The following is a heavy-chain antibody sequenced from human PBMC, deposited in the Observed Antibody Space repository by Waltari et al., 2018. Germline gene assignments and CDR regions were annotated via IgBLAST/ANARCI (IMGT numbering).Heavy chain of an antibody. J-gene: IGHJ4*02. D-gene: IGHD5-12*01. Sequence: EVQLEESGGGLVQPGGSRRLSCEASGFNFTKHYMHWVRQGPGKGLVWVSRISGDGGSTSYADSVKGRFTMSRDNSKNTLYLQMNSFRAEDTGIYYCAREGGGFDYTPDYWGQGTLVTVSS. CDR1: GFNFTKHY. V-gene: IGHV3-74*01. CDR3: AREGGGFDYTPDY. CDR2: ISGDGGST.